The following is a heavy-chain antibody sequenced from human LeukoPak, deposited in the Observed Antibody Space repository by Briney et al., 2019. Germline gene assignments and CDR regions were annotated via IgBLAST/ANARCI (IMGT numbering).Heavy chain of an antibody. V-gene: IGHV5-51*01. CDR2: IYPGDSDT. CDR3: ARRRDFWSVFDP. Sequence: GESLKISCEGSGYNFATYWIAWVRQTPGKGLEWMGVIYPGDSDTRYSPSFQGQVTISADKSINTAYLQWSSLKASDTAMYYCARRRDFWSVFDPWGQGTLVTVSS. CDR1: GYNFATYW. D-gene: IGHD3-3*01. J-gene: IGHJ5*02.